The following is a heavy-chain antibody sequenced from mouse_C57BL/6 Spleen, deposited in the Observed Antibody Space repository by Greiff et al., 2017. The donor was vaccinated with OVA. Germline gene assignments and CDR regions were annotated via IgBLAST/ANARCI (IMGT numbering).Heavy chain of an antibody. CDR2: IFPGSGCT. CDR1: GYTFTSYW. Sequence: VQLQQSGPELVRPGASVKISCKAPGYTFTSYWMQWVRQRPGQGLEWIGEIFPGSGCTYYNEKFKGRATLTVDTSSSTAYMQLSSLTSEDSAVYFFATTAQAFAYWGQGTLVTVSA. CDR3: ATTAQAFAY. V-gene: IGHV1-56*01. D-gene: IGHD3-2*02. J-gene: IGHJ3*01.